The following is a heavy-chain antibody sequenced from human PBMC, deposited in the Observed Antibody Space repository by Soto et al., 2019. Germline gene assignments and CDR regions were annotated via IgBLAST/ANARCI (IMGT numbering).Heavy chain of an antibody. V-gene: IGHV1-69*13. J-gene: IGHJ3*02. CDR3: TRGVVVVSATPLGDAFSI. Sequence: SVKVSCKASDDSFNTYSINWVRQASGQGLEWVGGIIPLFGTTNYAPELQDRVTITADQSTSTVYMEMSSLRSGDTAIYHCTRGVVVVSATPLGDAFSIWCQGTMVIV. D-gene: IGHD2-21*02. CDR2: IIPLFGTT. CDR1: DDSFNTYS.